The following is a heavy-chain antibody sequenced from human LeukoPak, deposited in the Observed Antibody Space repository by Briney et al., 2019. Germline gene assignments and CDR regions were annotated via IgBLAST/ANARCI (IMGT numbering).Heavy chain of an antibody. CDR3: AKDTWGYDYSAFDY. V-gene: IGHV3-23*01. CDR2: ISGSGGST. CDR1: GFTFSSYA. J-gene: IGHJ4*02. Sequence: GGSLRLSCAASGFTFSSYAMSWVRQAPGKGLEWVSAISGSGGSTYYADSVEGRFTISRDNSKNTLYLQTNSLRAEDTAVYYCAKDTWGYDYSAFDYWGQGTLVTVSS. D-gene: IGHD4-11*01.